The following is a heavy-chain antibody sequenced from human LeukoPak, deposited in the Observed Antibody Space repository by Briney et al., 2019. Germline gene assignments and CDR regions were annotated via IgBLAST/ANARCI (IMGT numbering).Heavy chain of an antibody. D-gene: IGHD5-24*01. Sequence: PGGSLRLSCAASGFTFNNAWMSWVRQAPGKGLEWVGRIKSETDGGTADHAAPVKGRFTISRDDSKSTLFLQMNSLRADDTAVYYCAREGKWLQLRYFDYWGQGTLVTVSS. CDR1: GFTFNNAW. CDR2: IKSETDGGTA. V-gene: IGHV3-15*01. J-gene: IGHJ4*02. CDR3: AREGKWLQLRYFDY.